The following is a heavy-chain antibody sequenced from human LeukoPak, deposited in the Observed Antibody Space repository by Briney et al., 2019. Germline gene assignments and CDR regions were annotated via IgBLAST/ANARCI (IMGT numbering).Heavy chain of an antibody. D-gene: IGHD2-15*01. J-gene: IGHJ4*02. Sequence: GASVKVSCKASGGTFSSYAISWVRQGPGQRLEWVGWINVGNGDTKYSQRFQGRVTITRDTSASTAYMELSRLRSEDTAVYYCATSEEGRWGQGTLVTVSS. CDR1: GGTFSSYA. CDR3: ATSEEGR. V-gene: IGHV1-3*01. CDR2: INVGNGDT.